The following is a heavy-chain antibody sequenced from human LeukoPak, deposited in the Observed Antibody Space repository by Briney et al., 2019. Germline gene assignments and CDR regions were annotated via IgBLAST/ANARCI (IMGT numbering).Heavy chain of an antibody. J-gene: IGHJ4*02. CDR3: ARHEAVAGTGTDH. CDR1: GGSFSGYY. V-gene: IGHV4-34*01. CDR2: INHSGST. Sequence: PPETLSLTCAVYGGSFSGYYWSWIRQPPGKGLEWIGEINHSGSTNYNPSLKSRVTISVDTSKNQFSLKLSSVTAADTAVYYCARHEAVAGTGTDHWGQGTLVTVSS. D-gene: IGHD6-19*01.